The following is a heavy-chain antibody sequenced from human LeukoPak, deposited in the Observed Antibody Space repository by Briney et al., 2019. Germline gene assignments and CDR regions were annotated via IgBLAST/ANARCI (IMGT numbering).Heavy chain of an antibody. D-gene: IGHD1-1*01. CDR2: IKQDGSEK. CDR3: ARIEQLELSNYYYYYYMDV. CDR1: GFTFSSYS. Sequence: GGSLRLSCAASGFTFSSYSMNWVRQAPGKGLEWVANIKQDGSEKYYVDSVKGRFTISRDNAKNSLYLQMNSLRAEDTAVYYCARIEQLELSNYYYYYYMDVWGKGTTVTVSS. J-gene: IGHJ6*03. V-gene: IGHV3-7*01.